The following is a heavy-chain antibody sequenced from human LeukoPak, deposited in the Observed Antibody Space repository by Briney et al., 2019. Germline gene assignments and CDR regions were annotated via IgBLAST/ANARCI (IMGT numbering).Heavy chain of an antibody. D-gene: IGHD6-19*01. CDR2: ISGSGGST. V-gene: IGHV3-23*01. Sequence: GGSLRLSCAASRFTFSSYAMSWVRQAPGKGLEWVSAISGSGGSTYYADSVKGRFTISRDNSKNTLYLQMNSLRAEDTAVYYCAKPLKPAVAAFDYWGQGTLVTVSS. CDR1: RFTFSSYA. J-gene: IGHJ4*02. CDR3: AKPLKPAVAAFDY.